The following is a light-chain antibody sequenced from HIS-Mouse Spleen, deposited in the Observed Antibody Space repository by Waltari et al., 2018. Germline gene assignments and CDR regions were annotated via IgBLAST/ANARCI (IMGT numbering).Light chain of an antibody. CDR3: QVWDSSSDHYV. CDR1: NIGSKS. V-gene: IGLV3-21*02. Sequence: SYVLTQPPSVSVAPGQTARITCGGNNIGSKSVHWNQQKPGQAPGLVVDDDSDRTSGIPERFAGSNSGNTATLTISRVEGGDEADYYCQVWDSSSDHYVFGTGTKVTVL. J-gene: IGLJ1*01. CDR2: DDS.